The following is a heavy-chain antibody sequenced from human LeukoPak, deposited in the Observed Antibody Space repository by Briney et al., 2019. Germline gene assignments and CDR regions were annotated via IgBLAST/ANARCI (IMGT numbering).Heavy chain of an antibody. Sequence: PGGSLRLSCAASGFTFSSYWMSWVRQAPGKGLEWVANIKQDGSEKYYVDSVKGRFTISRDNAKNSLYLQMNSLRAEDTAVYYCARARGSSLYYFDYWGQGTLVTVSS. CDR3: ARARGSSLYYFDY. CDR1: GFTFSSYW. CDR2: IKQDGSEK. D-gene: IGHD6-13*01. V-gene: IGHV3-7*01. J-gene: IGHJ4*02.